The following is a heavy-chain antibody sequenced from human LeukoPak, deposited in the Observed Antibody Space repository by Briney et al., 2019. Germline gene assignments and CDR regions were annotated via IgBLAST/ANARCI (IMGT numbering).Heavy chain of an antibody. J-gene: IGHJ3*02. Sequence: PGGSLRLSCAASGFTFSSYAMHWVRQAPGKGLEWVAVISYDGSNKYYADSVKGRFTISRDNSKNTLYLQMNSLRAEDTAVYYCARDDYPEMAFDIWGQGTMVTVSS. CDR3: ARDDYPEMAFDI. CDR1: GFTFSSYA. CDR2: ISYDGSNK. D-gene: IGHD3-16*01. V-gene: IGHV3-30-3*01.